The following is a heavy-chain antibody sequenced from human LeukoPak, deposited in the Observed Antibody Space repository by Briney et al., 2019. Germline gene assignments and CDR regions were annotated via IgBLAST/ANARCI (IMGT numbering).Heavy chain of an antibody. CDR3: TRAFAH. D-gene: IGHD2/OR15-2a*01. J-gene: IGHJ4*02. CDR2: IYTKTDGGTT. CDR1: GFTFSDGC. V-gene: IGHV3-15*01. Sequence: GGSLRLSCAASGFTFSDGCIYCVRQAPGKGLEWVGRIYTKTDGGTTDYAAPVKGRFTISRDDSENTLYLQMNSLKTEDSAVYYCTRAFAHWGQGTLVTVSS.